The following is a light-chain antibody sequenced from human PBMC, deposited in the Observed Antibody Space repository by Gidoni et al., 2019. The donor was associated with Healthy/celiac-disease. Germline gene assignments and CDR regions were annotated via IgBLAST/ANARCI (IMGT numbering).Light chain of an antibody. J-gene: IGKJ2*01. V-gene: IGKV3-15*01. CDR1: QSVSDN. CDR3: QQYNDWPPYT. Sequence: EIVMTQSPATLSVSPGERATLSCRASQSVSDNLAWYQQKPGQAPRLLIYGASTRATRIPARFSGSGSGTEFTLTISSLQSEDFAVYYCQQYNDWPPYTFXQXTKLEIK. CDR2: GAS.